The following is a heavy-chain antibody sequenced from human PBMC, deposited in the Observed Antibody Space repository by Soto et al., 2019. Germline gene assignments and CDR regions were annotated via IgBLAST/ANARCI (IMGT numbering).Heavy chain of an antibody. CDR1: GGSISSSRYY. D-gene: IGHD2-2*01. CDR3: ARLSGYCSSTSCYLYYYYYYMDV. Sequence: SETLSLTCTVSGGSISSSRYYWGWIRQPPGKGLEWIGSIYYSGSTYYNPSLKSRVTISVDTSKNQFSLKLSSVTAADTAVYYCARLSGYCSSTSCYLYYYYYYMDVWGKGTTVTVSS. V-gene: IGHV4-39*01. CDR2: IYYSGST. J-gene: IGHJ6*03.